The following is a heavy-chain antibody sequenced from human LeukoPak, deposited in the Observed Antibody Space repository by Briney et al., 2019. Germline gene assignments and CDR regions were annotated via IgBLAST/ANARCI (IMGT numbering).Heavy chain of an antibody. V-gene: IGHV1-69*05. CDR1: GDTFTNYA. CDR3: ANAYGGNSEDY. J-gene: IGHJ4*02. D-gene: IGHD4-23*01. CDR2: IIPVFGTV. Sequence: SVKVSCKASGDTFTNYAISWVRQAPGQGLEWVGGIIPVFGTVKYAQKLQGRVTITTDESTSTVYMELSSLRSEDTAVYYCANAYGGNSEDYWGQGTLVTVSS.